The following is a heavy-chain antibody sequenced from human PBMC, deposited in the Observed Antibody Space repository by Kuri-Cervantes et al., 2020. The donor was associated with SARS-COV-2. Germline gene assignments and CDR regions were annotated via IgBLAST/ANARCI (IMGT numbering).Heavy chain of an antibody. J-gene: IGHJ4*02. CDR2: TFYRSKWHN. CDR1: GDSVSSNSAA. CDR3: AGGSSGRDY. Sequence: SQTLSLTCAISGDSVSSNSAAWSWIRQSPSRGLEWLGRTFYRSKWHNDYAVSVKGRITISPDAFKNQFSLRLNSVTPEDTAVYYCAGGSSGRDYWGQGTLVTVSS. D-gene: IGHD6-19*01. V-gene: IGHV6-1*01.